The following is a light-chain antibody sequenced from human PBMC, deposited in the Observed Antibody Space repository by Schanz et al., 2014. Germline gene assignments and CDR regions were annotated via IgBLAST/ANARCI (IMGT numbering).Light chain of an antibody. J-gene: IGKJ2*01. CDR2: GAS. Sequence: IVMTQSPATLSVSPGERATLSCRASQSVSSHLVWYQQKFGQAPRLLIYGASTRATGIPDRFGASGSGTDFTLTISSLQSEDFAVYYCQQYHDWPFYTFGQGTKLEIK. V-gene: IGKV3-15*01. CDR3: QQYHDWPFYT. CDR1: QSVSSH.